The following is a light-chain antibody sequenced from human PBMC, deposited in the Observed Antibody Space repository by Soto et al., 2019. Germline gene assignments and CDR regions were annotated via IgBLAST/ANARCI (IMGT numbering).Light chain of an antibody. Sequence: QSVLTQPPSVSAAPGQKVTISCSGSSSNIGRNAVAWYQFLPATAPKLLIRDDNQRPSGIPDRLSGSKSGTSATLAITGLQAGDEADYYCGAWDSSLTAEVFGGGTKLTVL. V-gene: IGLV1-51*01. CDR2: DDN. CDR1: SSNIGRNA. J-gene: IGLJ2*01. CDR3: GAWDSSLTAEV.